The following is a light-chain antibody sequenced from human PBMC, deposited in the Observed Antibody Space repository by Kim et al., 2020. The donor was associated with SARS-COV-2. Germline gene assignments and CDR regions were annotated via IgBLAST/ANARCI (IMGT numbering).Light chain of an antibody. CDR2: DVT. J-gene: IGLJ1*01. Sequence: QSALTQPASVSGSPGQSITISCTGTSSDIGAYNYVSWYQQYPDKAPEVVIYDVTKRPSGISNRFSGSKSGNTASLTISGLQTEDEADYYCLSYTVESTYVFGTGTQLTVL. CDR1: SSDIGAYNY. V-gene: IGLV2-14*03. CDR3: LSYTVESTYV.